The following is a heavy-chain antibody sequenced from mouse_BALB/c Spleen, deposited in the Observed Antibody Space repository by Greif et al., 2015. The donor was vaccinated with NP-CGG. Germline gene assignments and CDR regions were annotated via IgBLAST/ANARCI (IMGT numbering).Heavy chain of an antibody. J-gene: IGHJ3*01. CDR3: ARRYGSFAY. CDR2: ISSGGGST. CDR1: GFAFSSYD. Sequence: EVMLVESGGGLVKPGGSLKLSCAASGFAFSSYDMSWVRQTPEKRLEWVAYISSGGGSTYYPDTVKGRFTISRDNAKNTLYLQMGSLKSGDTAMYYCARRYGSFAYWGQGTLVLSLQ. D-gene: IGHD2-10*02. V-gene: IGHV5-12-1*01.